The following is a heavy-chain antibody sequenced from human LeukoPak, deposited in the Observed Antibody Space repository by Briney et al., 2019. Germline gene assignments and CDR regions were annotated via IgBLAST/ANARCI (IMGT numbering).Heavy chain of an antibody. J-gene: IGHJ5*02. Sequence: GESLKISCKGSGYSFTSYWIGWVRQMPGKGLEWMGIIYPGDSDTSYSPSFQGQVTISADKSISTAYLQWSSLKASDTAMYYCAKTPHDYGDYGWGFDPWGQGTLVTVSS. CDR1: GYSFTSYW. CDR3: AKTPHDYGDYGWGFDP. D-gene: IGHD4-17*01. V-gene: IGHV5-51*01. CDR2: IYPGDSDT.